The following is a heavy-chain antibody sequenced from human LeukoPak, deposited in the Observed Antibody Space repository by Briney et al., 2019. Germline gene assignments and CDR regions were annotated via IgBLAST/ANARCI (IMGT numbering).Heavy chain of an antibody. CDR2: INPNSGGT. Sequence: ASVKVSCKVSGYTFTGYYMHWVRQAPGQGLEWMGWINPNSGGTNYAQKFQGRVTMTRDTSISTAYMELSRLRSDDTAVYYCAREAAAGLQFDYWGQGTLVTVSS. V-gene: IGHV1-2*02. D-gene: IGHD6-13*01. J-gene: IGHJ4*02. CDR3: AREAAAGLQFDY. CDR1: GYTFTGYY.